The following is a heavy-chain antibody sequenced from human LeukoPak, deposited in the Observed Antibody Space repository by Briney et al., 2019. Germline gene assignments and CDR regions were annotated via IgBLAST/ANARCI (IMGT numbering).Heavy chain of an antibody. J-gene: IGHJ5*02. Sequence: ASLKVSCKASGYTFTSYGISWVRQAPGQGLEWMGWISAYNGNTNYAQKLQGRVTMTTDTSTSTAYMELRSLRSDDTAVYYCARDLAGYSYVGDWFDPWGQGTLVTVSS. D-gene: IGHD5-18*01. V-gene: IGHV1-18*01. CDR2: ISAYNGNT. CDR3: ARDLAGYSYVGDWFDP. CDR1: GYTFTSYG.